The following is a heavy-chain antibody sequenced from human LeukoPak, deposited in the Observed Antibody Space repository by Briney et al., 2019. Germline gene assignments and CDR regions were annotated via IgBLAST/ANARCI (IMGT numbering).Heavy chain of an antibody. CDR1: GFTFSSYA. CDR3: AKTYYYDSSNYPLIDY. V-gene: IGHV3-23*01. J-gene: IGHJ4*02. CDR2: ISGSGGST. Sequence: GGSLRLSCAASGFTFSSYAMSWVRQAPGKGLEWVSAISGSGGSTYYADSVKGRFTISRDNSKNTLYLQMNSLRADDTAVYYCAKTYYYDSSNYPLIDYWGQGTLVTVSS. D-gene: IGHD3-22*01.